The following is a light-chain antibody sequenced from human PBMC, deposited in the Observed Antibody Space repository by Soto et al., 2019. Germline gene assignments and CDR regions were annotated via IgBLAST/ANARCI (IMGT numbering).Light chain of an antibody. J-gene: IGKJ2*01. CDR3: QHRGKWPRT. V-gene: IGKV3-11*01. Sequence: EIVLTQSPATLSLSPGERATLSCRASQSVSSYLAWYQQKPGQAPRLLIYGASNRATGIPARFSGSGSGTEFTLTISSLEPEDFALYYCQHRGKWPRTFGQGTKLEIK. CDR2: GAS. CDR1: QSVSSY.